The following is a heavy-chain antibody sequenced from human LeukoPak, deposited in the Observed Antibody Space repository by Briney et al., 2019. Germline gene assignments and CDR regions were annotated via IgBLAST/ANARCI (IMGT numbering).Heavy chain of an antibody. CDR2: ISSSGSTI. CDR1: GFTFSDYY. CDR3: ARRSGSYYYYYMDV. Sequence: GGSLRLSCAASGFTFSDYYMSWIRQAPGKGLEWVSYISSSGSTIYYADSVKDRFTISRDNAKNSLYLQMNSLRAEDTAVYYCARRSGSYYYYYMDVWGKGTTVTVSS. D-gene: IGHD1-26*01. J-gene: IGHJ6*03. V-gene: IGHV3-11*04.